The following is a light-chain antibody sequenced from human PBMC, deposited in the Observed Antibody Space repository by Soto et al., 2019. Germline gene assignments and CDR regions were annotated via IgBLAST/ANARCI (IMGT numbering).Light chain of an antibody. J-gene: IGKJ1*01. Sequence: EIVLTQSPGTLSLSPGERATLACRARQSVSSSYLAWYQQKPCQAPRLLIYGASSRATGITDRFSGSGSGPDFTLTISRLEPEDFAVYYCQQYGSSPCTFGQGNKVEIK. V-gene: IGKV3-20*01. CDR2: GAS. CDR3: QQYGSSPCT. CDR1: QSVSSSY.